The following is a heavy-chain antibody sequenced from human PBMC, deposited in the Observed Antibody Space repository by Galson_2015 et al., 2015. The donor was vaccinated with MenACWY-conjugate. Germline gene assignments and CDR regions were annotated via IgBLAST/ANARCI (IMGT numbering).Heavy chain of an antibody. D-gene: IGHD2-15*01. CDR3: ARGWGWLPES. CDR2: IHYSGST. Sequence: SLTCSVSGGSLSDSYWKWNRQPPGEGLEWIGHIHYSGSTNYNPSLKSRVLISIDTSKNQFSLRLSSVTAADTAVYYCARGWGWLPESWGQGTLVTVSS. V-gene: IGHV4-59*01. J-gene: IGHJ5*02. CDR1: GGSLSDSY.